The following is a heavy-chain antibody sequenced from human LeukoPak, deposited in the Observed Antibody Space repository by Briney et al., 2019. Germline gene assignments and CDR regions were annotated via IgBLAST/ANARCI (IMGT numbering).Heavy chain of an antibody. CDR1: GGSISSYY. CDR2: IYYSGST. D-gene: IGHD3-22*01. V-gene: IGHV4-59*12. CDR3: ARELYYYDSSGYAFDI. Sequence: SQTLSLTCTVSGGSISSYYWNWIRQPPGKGLEWIGYIYYSGSTNYNPSLKSRVTISVDTSKNQFSLKLSSVTAADTAVYYCARELYYYDSSGYAFDIWGQGTMVTVSS. J-gene: IGHJ3*02.